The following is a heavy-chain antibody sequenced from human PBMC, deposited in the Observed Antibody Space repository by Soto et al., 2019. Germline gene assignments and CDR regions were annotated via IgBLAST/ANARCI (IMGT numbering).Heavy chain of an antibody. Sequence: QVQLVQSGAEVKKPGSSVKVSCKASGGTFSSYAIRWVRQAPGQGLEWMGGIIPIFGTANYAQKFQGRVTITADESTSTADMELSSLRSEDTAVYYCARVRWDIAARFYWFDPWGQGTLVTVSS. CDR2: IIPIFGTA. V-gene: IGHV1-69*01. CDR3: ARVRWDIAARFYWFDP. D-gene: IGHD6-6*01. CDR1: GGTFSSYA. J-gene: IGHJ5*02.